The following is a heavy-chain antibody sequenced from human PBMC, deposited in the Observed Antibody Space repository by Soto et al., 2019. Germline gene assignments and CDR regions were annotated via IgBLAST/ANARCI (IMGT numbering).Heavy chain of an antibody. CDR1: GVTFISYG. CDR3: AKGLAAAARPPLHTAYYSYGMDV. J-gene: IGHJ6*02. Sequence: GSLRLSCGAAGVTFISYGMSWVRQAPGKGLEWVSAISGSGGSTYYADSVKGRFTISRDNSKNTLYLQMNSLRAEDTAVYYCAKGLAAAARPPLHTAYYSYGMDVWGQGTTVTVSS. V-gene: IGHV3-23*01. CDR2: ISGSGGST. D-gene: IGHD6-6*01.